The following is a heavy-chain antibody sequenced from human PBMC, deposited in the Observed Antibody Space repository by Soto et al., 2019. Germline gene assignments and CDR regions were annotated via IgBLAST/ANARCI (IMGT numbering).Heavy chain of an antibody. D-gene: IGHD3-16*01. V-gene: IGHV3-23*01. CDR3: AKDLRDWGFFDY. Sequence: VHLLESGGGLVQPGGSLRLSCAASGFSFHTYAMGWVRQAPGKGLEWVSSLSGSGGSTNYADSVKGRFTISRDNSKDTLYLQMNTLRAEDTAMYYCAKDLRDWGFFDYWGQGTLVTVSS. J-gene: IGHJ4*02. CDR2: LSGSGGST. CDR1: GFSFHTYA.